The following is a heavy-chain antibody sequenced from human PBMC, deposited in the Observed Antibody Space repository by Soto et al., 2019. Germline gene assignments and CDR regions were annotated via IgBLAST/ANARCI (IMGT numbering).Heavy chain of an antibody. CDR2: INPSGGST. CDR1: GYTFTSYY. J-gene: IGHJ6*02. Sequence: ASVKVSCKASGYTFTSYYMHWVRQAPGQGLEWMGIINPSGGSTSYAQKFQGRVTMTRDTSTSTVYMELSSLRSEDTAVYYCARELNDYGDYEGEYYYYYGMDVWGQGTTVTVSS. V-gene: IGHV1-46*01. D-gene: IGHD4-17*01. CDR3: ARELNDYGDYEGEYYYYYGMDV.